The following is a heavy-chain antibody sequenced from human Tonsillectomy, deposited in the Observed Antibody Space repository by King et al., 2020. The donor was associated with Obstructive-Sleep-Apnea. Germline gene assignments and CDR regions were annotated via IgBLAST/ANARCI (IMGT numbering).Heavy chain of an antibody. CDR1: GFTFSSHG. Sequence: VQLVESGGGVVQPGRSLRLSCTASGFTFSSHGMHWVRQAPGKGLEGVSVISYDGNNQYYADSVKGQFTVSRDNSKNMLYLQMNNLTVEDTAVYYCAKELFVSPAYYYYYGIDVWGQGTTVTVSS. V-gene: IGHV3-30*18. D-gene: IGHD3-10*01. CDR3: AKELFVSPAYYYYYGIDV. CDR2: ISYDGNNQ. J-gene: IGHJ6*02.